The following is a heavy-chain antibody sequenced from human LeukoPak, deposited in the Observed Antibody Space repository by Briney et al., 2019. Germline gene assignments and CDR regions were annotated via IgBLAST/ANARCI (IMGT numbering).Heavy chain of an antibody. Sequence: GSLRLSCAASGFTFSSYAMSWVRQAPGKGLEWVSAISGSGGSTYYADSVKGRFTISRDNSKNTLYLQMNSLRAEDTAVYYCAKTHGLRYFDWLLSGPNDAFDIWGQGTMVTVSS. D-gene: IGHD3-9*01. V-gene: IGHV3-23*01. J-gene: IGHJ3*02. CDR3: AKTHGLRYFDWLLSGPNDAFDI. CDR1: GFTFSSYA. CDR2: ISGSGGST.